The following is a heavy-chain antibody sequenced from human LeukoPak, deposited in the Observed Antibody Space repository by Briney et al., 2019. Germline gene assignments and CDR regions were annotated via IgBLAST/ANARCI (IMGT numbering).Heavy chain of an antibody. CDR2: ISGSGGST. J-gene: IGHJ4*02. CDR1: GFTFSSYA. V-gene: IGHV3-23*01. D-gene: IGHD6-13*01. Sequence: GGSLRLSCAASGFTFSSYAMSWVRQAPGKGLEWVSAISGSGGSTYYADSVKGRFTISRDNSKNTLYLQMNSLRAEDTAVYYCAKSSILYSSSCRRFDYWGQGTLVTVSS. CDR3: AKSSILYSSSCRRFDY.